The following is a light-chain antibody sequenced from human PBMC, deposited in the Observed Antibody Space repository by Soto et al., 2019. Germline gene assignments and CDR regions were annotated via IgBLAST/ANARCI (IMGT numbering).Light chain of an antibody. CDR2: DVS. CDR1: SSDVGGYNY. CDR3: CLYAGRYV. V-gene: IGLV2-11*01. J-gene: IGLJ1*01. Sequence: QSALTQPRSVSGSPGQSVTISCTGTSSDVGGYNYVSWYQQHPGKAPKLMIYDVSERPSGVPDRFSGSKSGNTASLTISGLQAEDEADYYCCLYAGRYVFGTGTKLTVL.